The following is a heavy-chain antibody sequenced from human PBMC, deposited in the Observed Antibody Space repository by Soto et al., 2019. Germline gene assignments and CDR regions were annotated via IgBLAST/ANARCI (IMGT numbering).Heavy chain of an antibody. D-gene: IGHD6-6*01. Sequence: EVQLLESGGGLVQPGGSLRLSCAASGFTFSTYAMSWVRQAPGKGLEWVSAISGTGGSTYYADSVKGRFTISRDNSKNTLYLQMNSLRAEDTAVYYCAKKWDTTGSLSSHWGQGTLVTVSS. CDR1: GFTFSTYA. J-gene: IGHJ4*02. CDR3: AKKWDTTGSLSSH. V-gene: IGHV3-23*01. CDR2: ISGTGGST.